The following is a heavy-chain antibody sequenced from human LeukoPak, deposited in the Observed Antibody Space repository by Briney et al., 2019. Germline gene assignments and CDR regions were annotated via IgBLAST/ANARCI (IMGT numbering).Heavy chain of an antibody. CDR1: GFTFSTYG. CDR3: AWDSITADNSLDY. Sequence: GGSLRLSCAASGFTFSTYGTQWVRQAPGKGLEWVAVIVGDGSKARYADSVRGRFTVSRDNSKNTLYLQMNSLRAEDTAVYYCAWDSITADNSLDYWGRGTLVTVSS. D-gene: IGHD7-27*01. J-gene: IGHJ4*02. CDR2: IVGDGSKA. V-gene: IGHV3-33*05.